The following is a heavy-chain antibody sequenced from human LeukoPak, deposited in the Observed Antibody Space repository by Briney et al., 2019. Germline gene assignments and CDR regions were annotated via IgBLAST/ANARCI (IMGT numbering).Heavy chain of an antibody. J-gene: IGHJ4*02. Sequence: ASVTVSFKSSVYTFTNYGISWVRQAPGQGLEWMGWITAYNDNTNYAQKLQGRVTMTTDTSTSTAYMELRSLRSDDTAVYYCARALLWFGEPSHIDYWGQGTLVTASS. CDR3: ARALLWFGEPSHIDY. V-gene: IGHV1-18*01. D-gene: IGHD3-10*01. CDR2: ITAYNDNT. CDR1: VYTFTNYG.